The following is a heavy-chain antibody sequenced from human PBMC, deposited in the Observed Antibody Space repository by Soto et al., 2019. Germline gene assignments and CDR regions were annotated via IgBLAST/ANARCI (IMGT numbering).Heavy chain of an antibody. D-gene: IGHD2-15*01. CDR2: INAGNGNT. Sequence: GASVKVSCKASGYTFTRYAMHWVRQAPGQTLEWMGWINAGNGNTKYSQKFQGRVTITRDTSASTAYMELSSLRSEDTAVYYCARDRCSGGSCYPDAFDIWGQGTMVTVSS. V-gene: IGHV1-3*01. CDR3: ARDRCSGGSCYPDAFDI. J-gene: IGHJ3*02. CDR1: GYTFTRYA.